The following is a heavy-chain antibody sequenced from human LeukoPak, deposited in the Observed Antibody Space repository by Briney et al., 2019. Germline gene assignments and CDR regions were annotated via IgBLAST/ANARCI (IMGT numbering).Heavy chain of an antibody. CDR1: GESFSGYY. Sequence: SETLSLTCADYGESFSGYYWSWIRQPPGKGLEWIGEINHSGSTNYNPSLKSRVTISVDTSKNQFSLKLSSVTAADTAVYYCARGQNWGSYFDYWGQGTLVTVSS. J-gene: IGHJ4*02. V-gene: IGHV4-34*01. CDR2: INHSGST. CDR3: ARGQNWGSYFDY. D-gene: IGHD7-27*01.